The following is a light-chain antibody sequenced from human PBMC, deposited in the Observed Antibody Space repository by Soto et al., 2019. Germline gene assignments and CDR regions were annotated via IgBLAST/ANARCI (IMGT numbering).Light chain of an antibody. CDR3: QQYDTVPPS. Sequence: IQMTQSPSSLSASVGDRVTITCQASQDITNYLNWYQQKPGQAPKLLIYDASNLETGVPSRFSGSGSGTDFTCTITSLQPEDFATYYCQQYDTVPPSFGQGTKLDIK. V-gene: IGKV1-33*01. CDR1: QDITNY. CDR2: DAS. J-gene: IGKJ2*01.